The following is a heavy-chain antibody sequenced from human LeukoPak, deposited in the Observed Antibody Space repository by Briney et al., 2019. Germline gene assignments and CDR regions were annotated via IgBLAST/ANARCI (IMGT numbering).Heavy chain of an antibody. CDR3: AKELAPLGGYVGFDY. CDR1: GFTFSSYG. D-gene: IGHD5-12*01. J-gene: IGHJ4*02. V-gene: IGHV3-33*06. Sequence: PGGSLRLSCAASGFTFSSYGMHWVRQAPGKGLEWVAVIWYDGSNKYYADSVKGRFTISRDNSKNMLYLQMNSLRAEDTAVYYCAKELAPLGGYVGFDYWGQGTLVTVSS. CDR2: IWYDGSNK.